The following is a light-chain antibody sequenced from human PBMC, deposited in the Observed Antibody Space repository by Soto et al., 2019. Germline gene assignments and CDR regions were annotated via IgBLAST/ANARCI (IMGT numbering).Light chain of an antibody. J-gene: IGKJ2*01. Sequence: DVVMTQSPLSLPVTLGQPASISCRSSQSLVYKDGKTYLNWFQQRPGQSPRRLIYQVSSRDSGVTDRLSSSRSGTDFTIKVSRVEAEDVGVYYCMKGSLWPHAFGQVTRLDIK. V-gene: IGKV2-30*01. CDR1: QSLVYKDGKTY. CDR2: QVS. CDR3: MKGSLWPHA.